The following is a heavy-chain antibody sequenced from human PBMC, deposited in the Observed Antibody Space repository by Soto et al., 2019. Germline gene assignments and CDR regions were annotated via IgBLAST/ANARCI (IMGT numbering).Heavy chain of an antibody. CDR3: ARYVIAAAGTGGDY. D-gene: IGHD6-13*01. V-gene: IGHV3-21*01. J-gene: IGHJ4*02. CDR1: GFTFSSYS. CDR2: ISSSSSYI. Sequence: PGGSLRLSCAASGFTFSSYSMNWVRQAPGKGLEWVSSISSSSSYIYYADSVKGRFTISRDNAKNSLYLQMNSLRAEDTAVYYCARYVIAAAGTGGDYWGQETLVTVSS.